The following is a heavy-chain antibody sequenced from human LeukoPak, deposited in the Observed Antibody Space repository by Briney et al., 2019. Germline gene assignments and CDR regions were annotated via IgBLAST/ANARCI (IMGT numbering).Heavy chain of an antibody. CDR1: GGSLSGYY. J-gene: IGHJ6*02. CDR2: ISHGGST. Sequence: PSETLSLTCAVYGGSLSGYYWSWIRQPPGKGLEWIGEISHGGSTNYNPSLKSRVTISVDKSKNQFSLKLSSVTAADTAVYYCARDYYDSSGPLLEDYYYYGMDVWGQGTTVTVSS. V-gene: IGHV4-34*01. D-gene: IGHD3-22*01. CDR3: ARDYYDSSGPLLEDYYYYGMDV.